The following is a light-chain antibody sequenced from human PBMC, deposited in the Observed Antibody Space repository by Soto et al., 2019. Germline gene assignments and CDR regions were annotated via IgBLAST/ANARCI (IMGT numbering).Light chain of an antibody. J-gene: IGLJ1*01. Sequence: QSVLNQPASVFGSPGQSITISCPGTSSDVGNYNLVSWYQQHPGKAPKLMIYDVSKRPSGVSNRFSGSKSGNTASLTISGLQADDEADYYCCSYAGDSYVFGTGTKVTVL. CDR2: DVS. CDR1: SSDVGNYNL. V-gene: IGLV2-23*02. CDR3: CSYAGDSYV.